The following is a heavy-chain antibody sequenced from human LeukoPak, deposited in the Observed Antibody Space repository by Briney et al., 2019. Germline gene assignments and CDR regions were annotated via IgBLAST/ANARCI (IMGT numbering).Heavy chain of an antibody. D-gene: IGHD2-15*01. CDR3: ARRSVVVVAAKGRWFDP. J-gene: IGHJ5*02. CDR2: INDSGSS. CDR1: GGSFGGYY. Sequence: SETLSLTCAVYGGSFGGYYWSWIRQPPGKGLEWIGEINDSGSSNYIPSLKSRVTISVDRSKNQFSLKLSSVTAADTAVYYCARRSVVVVAAKGRWFDPWGQGTLVTVSS. V-gene: IGHV4-34*01.